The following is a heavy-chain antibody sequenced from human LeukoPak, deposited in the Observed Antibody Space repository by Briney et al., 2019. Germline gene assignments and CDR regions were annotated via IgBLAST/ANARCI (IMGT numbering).Heavy chain of an antibody. CDR2: INPNSGGT. Sequence: GASVKVSCKASGYTFTDYYMHWVRQAPGQGLEWMGWINPNSGGTNYAQKFQGRVTMTRDTSISTAYMELSRLRSDDTAVYYCARAVAAAGTSIWFDPWGQGTLVTVSS. J-gene: IGHJ5*02. V-gene: IGHV1-2*02. CDR1: GYTFTDYY. CDR3: ARAVAAAGTSIWFDP. D-gene: IGHD6-13*01.